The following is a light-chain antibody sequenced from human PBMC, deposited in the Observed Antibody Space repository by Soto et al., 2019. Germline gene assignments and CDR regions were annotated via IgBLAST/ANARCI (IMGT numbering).Light chain of an antibody. CDR3: QRYGNSPWT. V-gene: IGKV3-20*01. CDR2: GAS. CDR1: QSTFSTY. J-gene: IGKJ1*01. Sequence: EVVLTQSPGTLSLSPGERATLSCRASQSTFSTYLAWFQKKPGKSPRLLVYGASSRATGLPDRFSGSGSGTEFTLTIRGLEPEDFAVYYCQRYGNSPWTLGQGTRVEMK.